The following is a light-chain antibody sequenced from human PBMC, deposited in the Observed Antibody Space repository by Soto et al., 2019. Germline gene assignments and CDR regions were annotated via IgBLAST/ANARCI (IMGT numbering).Light chain of an antibody. CDR1: QSVSSSY. J-gene: IGKJ5*01. CDR2: GAS. Sequence: EIVLTQSPGTLSLSPGERATLSCRASQSVSSSYLAWYQQKPGQAPRLLIYGASSRATVIPDRFSGSGSGTDFTLTISRLEPEDCAVYYCQQYGSSLITFGQGTRLEIK. V-gene: IGKV3-20*01. CDR3: QQYGSSLIT.